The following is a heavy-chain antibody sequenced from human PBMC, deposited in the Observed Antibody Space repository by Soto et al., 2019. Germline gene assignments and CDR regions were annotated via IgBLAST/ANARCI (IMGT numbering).Heavy chain of an antibody. D-gene: IGHD6-13*01. CDR2: ITNSGDST. J-gene: IGHJ4*02. Sequence: SLRLSSAASGFTFNNYVMSWVRQAPGKGLKWVSAITNSGDSTYYADSVKGRFIISRDNSKNMLYLEMNSLRAEDTAMYYCAKPGGINWGQETLVTVS. V-gene: IGHV3-23*01. CDR3: AKPGGIN. CDR1: GFTFNNYV.